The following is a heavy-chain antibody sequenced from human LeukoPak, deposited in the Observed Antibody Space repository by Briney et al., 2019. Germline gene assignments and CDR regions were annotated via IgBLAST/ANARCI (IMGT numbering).Heavy chain of an antibody. Sequence: SVKVSCKVSGYTLTELSMHWVRQAPGQGLEWMGGIIPIFGTANYAQKFQGRVTITADESTSTAYMELSSLRSEDTAVYYCARGGQQPYYYMDVWGKGPRSPSP. CDR2: IIPIFGTA. V-gene: IGHV1-69*13. D-gene: IGHD6-13*01. CDR1: GYTLTELS. J-gene: IGHJ6*03. CDR3: ARGGQQPYYYMDV.